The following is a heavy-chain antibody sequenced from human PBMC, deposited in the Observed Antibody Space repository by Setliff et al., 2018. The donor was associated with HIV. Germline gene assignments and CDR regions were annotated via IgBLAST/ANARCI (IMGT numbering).Heavy chain of an antibody. CDR2: INLIGRT. CDR1: GGSFSGYY. J-gene: IGHJ4*02. Sequence: PSETLSLTCAVYGGSFSGYYWNWIRQPPGKGLEWVGEINLIGRTNYNPSLKSRVTISLDTSKNQLSLKLSSVTAADTAVYYCAREIYGGNSRPFDYWGQGTLVTVSS. D-gene: IGHD4-17*01. V-gene: IGHV4-34*01. CDR3: AREIYGGNSRPFDY.